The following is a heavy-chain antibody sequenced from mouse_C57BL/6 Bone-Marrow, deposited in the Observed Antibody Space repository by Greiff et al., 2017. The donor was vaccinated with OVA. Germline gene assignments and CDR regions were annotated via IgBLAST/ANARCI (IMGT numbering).Heavy chain of an antibody. CDR1: GYAFSSYW. D-gene: IGHD1-1*01. J-gene: IGHJ4*01. CDR2: IYPGDGDT. CDR3: ARRRYGSREAMDY. V-gene: IGHV1-80*01. Sequence: VKLMESGAELVKPGASVKISCKASGYAFSSYWMNWVKQRPGKGLEWIGQIYPGDGDTNYNGKFKGKATLTADKSSSTAYMQLSSLTSEDSAVYFCARRRYGSREAMDYWGQGTSVTVSS.